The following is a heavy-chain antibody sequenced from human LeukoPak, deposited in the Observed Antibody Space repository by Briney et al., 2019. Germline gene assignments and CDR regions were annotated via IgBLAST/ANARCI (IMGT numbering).Heavy chain of an antibody. Sequence: ASVKVSCKASGYTFTGYYMRWVRQAPGQGLEWMGWINPNSGGTNYAQKFQGRVTMTRDTSISTAYMELSRLRSDDTAVYYCASPYLTAAGTKGYFQHWGQGTLVTVSS. V-gene: IGHV1-2*02. CDR1: GYTFTGYY. J-gene: IGHJ1*01. CDR3: ASPYLTAAGTKGYFQH. CDR2: INPNSGGT. D-gene: IGHD6-13*01.